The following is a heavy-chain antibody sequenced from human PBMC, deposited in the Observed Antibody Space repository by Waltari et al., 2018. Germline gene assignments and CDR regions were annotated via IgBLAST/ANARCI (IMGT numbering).Heavy chain of an antibody. Sequence: QVQLQQWGAGLLKPSETLSLTCAVYGGSFSGYYWSWIRQPPGKGLEWIGEINHSGSTNYNPSLKSRVTISVDTSKNQFSLKLSSVTAADTAVYYCARWSWNYDAFDIWGQGTMVIVSS. CDR1: GGSFSGYY. J-gene: IGHJ3*02. V-gene: IGHV4-34*01. D-gene: IGHD1-7*01. CDR2: INHSGST. CDR3: ARWSWNYDAFDI.